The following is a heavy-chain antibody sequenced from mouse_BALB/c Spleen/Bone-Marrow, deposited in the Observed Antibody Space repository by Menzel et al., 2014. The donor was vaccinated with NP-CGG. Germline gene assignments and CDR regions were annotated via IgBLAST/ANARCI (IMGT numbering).Heavy chain of an antibody. CDR1: GYTFSSYW. J-gene: IGHJ3*01. CDR3: ARNGNYPAWFAY. V-gene: IGHV1-9*01. CDR2: ILPGSGST. D-gene: IGHD2-1*01. Sequence: QVQLQQSGAELMKPGASVKISCKATGYTFSSYWIEWVKPRPGHGLEWIGEILPGSGSTNYNEKFKGKATFTADTSSNTAYMQLSSLTSEDSAVYYCARNGNYPAWFAYWGQGTLVTVSA.